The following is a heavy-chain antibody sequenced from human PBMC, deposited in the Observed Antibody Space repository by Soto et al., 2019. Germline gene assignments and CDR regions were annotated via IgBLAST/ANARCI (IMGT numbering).Heavy chain of an antibody. CDR2: IWYDGSNK. CDR1: GFTFSSYG. D-gene: IGHD3-3*01. Sequence: QVQLVESGGGVVQPGRSLRLSCAASGFTFSSYGMHWVRQAPGKGLEWVAVIWYDGSNKYYADSVKGRFTISRDNSKNTLYLQMNSLRAEDTAVYYCASWSGYYTYYYYGMDVWGQGTTVTVSS. CDR3: ASWSGYYTYYYYGMDV. J-gene: IGHJ6*02. V-gene: IGHV3-33*01.